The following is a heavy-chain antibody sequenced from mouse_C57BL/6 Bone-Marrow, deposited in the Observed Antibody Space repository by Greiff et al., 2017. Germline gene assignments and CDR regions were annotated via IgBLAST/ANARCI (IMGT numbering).Heavy chain of an antibody. V-gene: IGHV1-69*01. D-gene: IGHD2-3*01. CDR3: ARRIYDGYPWYFDV. J-gene: IGHJ1*03. CDR1: GYTFTSYW. Sequence: QVQLQQPGAELVMPGASVKLSCKASGYTFTSYWMHWVKQRPGQGLEWIGEIDPSDSYTNYNQKFKGKSTLTVDKYSSTAYMQLSSLTSEDAAVYDCARRIYDGYPWYFDVWGTGTTVTVSS. CDR2: IDPSDSYT.